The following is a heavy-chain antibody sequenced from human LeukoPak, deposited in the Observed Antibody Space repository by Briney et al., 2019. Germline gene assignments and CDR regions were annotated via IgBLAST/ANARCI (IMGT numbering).Heavy chain of an antibody. J-gene: IGHJ4*02. D-gene: IGHD2-2*01. Sequence: PGGSLRLSCAASGFTVSSNHMGWVRQAPGKGLEYVSVTYSGGNTYYAGSVKGRFTLSRDNSKNTVYLQMNSLRAEDTAVFYCARLVATTGRLYFDYWGQGALVTVSS. CDR3: ARLVATTGRLYFDY. CDR2: TYSGGNT. CDR1: GFTVSSNH. V-gene: IGHV3-53*01.